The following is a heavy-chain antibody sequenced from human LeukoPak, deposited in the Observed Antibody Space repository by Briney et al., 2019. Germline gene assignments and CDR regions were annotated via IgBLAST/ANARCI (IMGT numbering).Heavy chain of an antibody. D-gene: IGHD3-16*02. CDR1: GGSISSYY. CDR3: ARAVYDYIWGSYRFDY. V-gene: IGHV4-59*06. Sequence: PSETLSLTCTVSGGSISSYYWSWIRQHPGKGLEWIGFIYYSGSTYYNPSLKSRVTFSVDTSKNQFSLKLSSVNAADTAVYYCARAVYDYIWGSYRFDYWAREPWSPSPQ. CDR2: IYYSGST. J-gene: IGHJ4*02.